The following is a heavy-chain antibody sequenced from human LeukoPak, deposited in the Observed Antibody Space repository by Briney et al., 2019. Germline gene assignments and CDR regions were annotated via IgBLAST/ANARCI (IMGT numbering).Heavy chain of an antibody. CDR1: GFTFSDYY. Sequence: GGSLRLSCAASGFTFSDYYMSWIRQAPGKGLEWVSYISSSSSTIYYADSVKGRFTISRDNAKNSLYLQMNSLRAEDTAVYYCARDITMVRGVMPYYYYGMDVWGQGTTVTVSS. V-gene: IGHV3-11*04. CDR2: ISSSSSTI. J-gene: IGHJ6*02. CDR3: ARDITMVRGVMPYYYYGMDV. D-gene: IGHD3-10*01.